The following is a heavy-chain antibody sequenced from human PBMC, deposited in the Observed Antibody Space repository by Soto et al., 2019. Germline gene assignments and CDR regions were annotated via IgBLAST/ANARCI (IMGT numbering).Heavy chain of an antibody. J-gene: IGHJ6*03. CDR2: IYYSGST. V-gene: IGHV4-59*01. D-gene: IGHD3-3*01. Sequence: SETLSLTCTVSGGSISSYYWSWIRQPPGKGLEWIGYIYYSGSTNYNPSLKSRVTISVDTSKNQFSLKLSSVTAADTAVYYCVRVINTIFGVADSMDVWGKGTTVTVSS. CDR1: GGSISSYY. CDR3: VRVINTIFGVADSMDV.